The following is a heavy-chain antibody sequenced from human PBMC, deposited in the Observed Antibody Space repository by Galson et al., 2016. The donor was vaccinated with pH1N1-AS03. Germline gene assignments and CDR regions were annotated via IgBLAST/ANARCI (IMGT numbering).Heavy chain of an antibody. CDR3: AREAGDYAEYYFDY. Sequence: LSLTCTVSGGSVSSTNYYWSWLRQPAGKGLEWIGHIYFNGNTNYNPSLKSRVTISIDTSKNQFSLKLISVTAADTAVYYCAREAGDYAEYYFDYWGQGSLVTVSS. D-gene: IGHD4-17*01. CDR2: IYFNGNT. J-gene: IGHJ4*02. CDR1: GGSVSSTNYY. V-gene: IGHV4-61*09.